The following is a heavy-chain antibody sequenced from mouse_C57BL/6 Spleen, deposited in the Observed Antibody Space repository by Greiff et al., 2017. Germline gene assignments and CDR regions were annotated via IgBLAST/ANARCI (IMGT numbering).Heavy chain of an antibody. CDR1: GFTFSSYA. J-gene: IGHJ4*01. Sequence: EVQRVESGGGLVQPGGSLKLSCAASGFTFSSYALSWFRQPPQTRLEWVATISDGGSYTYYPAHVKGRFTISRDNAKNYLYLQMRQLKSVDTAKYYCSRGAIDYGNCGGAMDYWGQGTTVTVSS. CDR3: SRGAIDYGNCGGAMDY. CDR2: ISDGGSYT. D-gene: IGHD2-1*01. V-gene: IGHV5-4*01.